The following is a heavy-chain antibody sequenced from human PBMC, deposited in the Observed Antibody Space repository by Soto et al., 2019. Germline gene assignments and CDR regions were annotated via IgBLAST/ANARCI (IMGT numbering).Heavy chain of an antibody. V-gene: IGHV4-59*01. D-gene: IGHD6-6*01. J-gene: IGHJ3*02. CDR1: GGSISSYD. CDR3: ENNGTRRKFDAFDI. CDR2: IYYSGST. Sequence: SETPSLTCTVSGGSISSYDWSWIRQHPGKGLEWTGYIYYSGSTNYNPSLKSRVTISVDTSKNQFSLKLSSVTAADKAVYNSENNGTRRKFDAFDIWSHGATVTVS.